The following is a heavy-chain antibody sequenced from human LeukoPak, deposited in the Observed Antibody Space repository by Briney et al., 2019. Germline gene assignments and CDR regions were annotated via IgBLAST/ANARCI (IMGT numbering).Heavy chain of an antibody. CDR3: ATGLWFGKYLDV. CDR1: GYTFTGYY. CDR2: INPNSGGT. D-gene: IGHD3-10*01. Sequence: ASVKVSCKASGYTFTGYYMHWVRQAPGQGLEWMGWINPNSGGTNYAQKFQGRVTMTEDTSTDTAYMELSSLRSEDTAVYYCATGLWFGKYLDVWGKRTTVTISS. J-gene: IGHJ6*04. V-gene: IGHV1-2*02.